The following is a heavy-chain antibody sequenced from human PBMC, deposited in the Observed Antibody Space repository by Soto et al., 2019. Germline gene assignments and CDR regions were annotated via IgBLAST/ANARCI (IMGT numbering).Heavy chain of an antibody. J-gene: IGHJ5*02. D-gene: IGHD3-3*01. Sequence: QVQLVESGGGVVQPGGSLRLSCAASGFTFSSCGMHWVRQAPGKGLEWVAVISYDGSRQYYEDSVKGRFTISRDNSKNMVYLQMSSLRAEDTSIYYCAKDGDLWSFDRWLDPWGQGILVTVSS. CDR1: GFTFSSCG. V-gene: IGHV3-30*18. CDR2: ISYDGSRQ. CDR3: AKDGDLWSFDRWLDP.